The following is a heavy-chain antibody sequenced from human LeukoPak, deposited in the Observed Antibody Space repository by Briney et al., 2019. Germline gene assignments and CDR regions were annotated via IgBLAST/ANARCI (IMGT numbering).Heavy chain of an antibody. Sequence: SVKVSCKASGGTFSSYAISWVRQAPGQGLEWMGGIIPIFGTANYAQKFQGRVTITADESTSTAFMELSSLRSEDTAVYYCARRKATGIGMDVWGKGTTVTVSS. CDR1: GGTFSSYA. J-gene: IGHJ6*04. D-gene: IGHD1-1*01. CDR3: ARRKATGIGMDV. V-gene: IGHV1-69*13. CDR2: IIPIFGTA.